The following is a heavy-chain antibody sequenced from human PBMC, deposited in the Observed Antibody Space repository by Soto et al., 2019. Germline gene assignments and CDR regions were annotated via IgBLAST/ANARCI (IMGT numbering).Heavy chain of an antibody. J-gene: IGHJ6*02. CDR1: GYSFTSYW. CDR2: TYPGDSDT. Sequence: GESLKISCKGSGYSFTSYWIGWVRQMPGKGLEWMGITYPGDSDTRYSPSFQGQVTIPADKSISTAYLQWSSLKASDTAMYYCARLQYSSFGYYYYYGMDVWGQGTTVTVSS. CDR3: ARLQYSSFGYYYYYGMDV. D-gene: IGHD3-3*02. V-gene: IGHV5-51*01.